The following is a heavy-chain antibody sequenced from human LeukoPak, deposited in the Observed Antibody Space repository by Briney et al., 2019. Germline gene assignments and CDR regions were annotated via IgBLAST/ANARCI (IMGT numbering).Heavy chain of an antibody. V-gene: IGHV1-18*01. CDR2: IRGYNDNT. Sequence: ASVKVACKASGYSFTSYGINWVRQAPGQGLEWMGWIRGYNDNTKYAQKFQGRVTLTTDTSTSTAYMELRSLRSDDTAVYFCARDSETDMVIGGYWGQGTLVTVSS. D-gene: IGHD5-18*01. CDR1: GYSFTSYG. J-gene: IGHJ4*02. CDR3: ARDSETDMVIGGY.